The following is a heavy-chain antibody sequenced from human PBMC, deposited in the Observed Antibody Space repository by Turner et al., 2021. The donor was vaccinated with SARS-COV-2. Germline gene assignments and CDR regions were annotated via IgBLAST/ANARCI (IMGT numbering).Heavy chain of an antibody. Sequence: QLLLPESGPGLVKPSETLSVTCTVSGGSFSSSSYYWGWIRQPPGKGLEWLGSIYNSGSTYYNPALKSRVTISVNTSMNQFSLKLRSVTAADTAGYYCARPTALRYDSSVYNRFDPWGQGTLVTVSS. CDR1: GGSFSSSSYY. J-gene: IGHJ5*02. CDR3: ARPTALRYDSSVYNRFDP. D-gene: IGHD3-22*01. CDR2: IYNSGST. V-gene: IGHV4-39*01.